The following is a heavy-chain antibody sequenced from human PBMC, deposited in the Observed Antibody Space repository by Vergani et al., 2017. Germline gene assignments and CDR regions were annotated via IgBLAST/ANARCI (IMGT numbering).Heavy chain of an antibody. Sequence: QLQLQESGPGLVKPSETLSLTCTVSGGSISSSSYYWGWLRQPPGKGLEWIGRIYYSGSTYYNPSLKRRVTISVDTSKNQFSLKLSSVTAADTAVYYCARVIVRRGDTVTPQVLYYYDMDVWGKGTTVTVSS. CDR2: IYYSGST. V-gene: IGHV4-39*07. J-gene: IGHJ6*03. CDR3: ARVIVRRGDTVTPQVLYYYDMDV. D-gene: IGHD4-11*01. CDR1: GGSISSSSYY.